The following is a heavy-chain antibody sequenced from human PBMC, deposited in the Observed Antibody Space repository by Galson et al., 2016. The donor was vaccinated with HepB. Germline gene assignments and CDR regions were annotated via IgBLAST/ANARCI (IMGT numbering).Heavy chain of an antibody. V-gene: IGHV1-8*01. CDR3: ARAFRSSTVAARVFDP. J-gene: IGHJ5*02. D-gene: IGHD6-6*01. Sequence: SVKVSCKAFGYTFTSYDINWVRQAGGQGLEWMGWMNHNSGYTGYPQKFQDRVTMTRNTSITTAYMELTGLTSEDTAVYYCARAFRSSTVAARVFDPWGQGTLVTVSS. CDR2: MNHNSGYT. CDR1: GYTFTSYD.